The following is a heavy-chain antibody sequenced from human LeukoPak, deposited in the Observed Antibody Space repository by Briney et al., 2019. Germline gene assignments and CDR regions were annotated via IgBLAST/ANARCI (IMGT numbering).Heavy chain of an antibody. Sequence: ASVKVSRKASGYTFTGYYMHWVRQAPGQGLEWMGWINPNSGGTSYAQRFQGRVTMTRDTSVTTAYVELSRLRSDDTAVYYCARYSGYDEPFEYWGQGTLVTVSS. CDR2: INPNSGGT. J-gene: IGHJ4*02. CDR1: GYTFTGYY. CDR3: ARYSGYDEPFEY. V-gene: IGHV1-2*02. D-gene: IGHD5-12*01.